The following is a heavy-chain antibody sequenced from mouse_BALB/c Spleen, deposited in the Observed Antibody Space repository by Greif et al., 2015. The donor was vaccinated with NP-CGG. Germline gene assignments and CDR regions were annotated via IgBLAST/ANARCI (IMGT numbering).Heavy chain of an antibody. J-gene: IGHJ4*01. V-gene: IGHV1-31*01. D-gene: IGHD2-2*01. CDR3: ARSQRWLGLAMDY. CDR1: GYSFTGYY. Sequence: VQLKESGPELVKPGASVKISCKASGYSFTGYYMHWVKQSHVKSLEWIGRINPYNGATSYNQNFKDKASLTVDKSSSTAYMELHSLTSEDSAVYYCARSQRWLGLAMDYWGQGTSVTVSS. CDR2: INPYNGAT.